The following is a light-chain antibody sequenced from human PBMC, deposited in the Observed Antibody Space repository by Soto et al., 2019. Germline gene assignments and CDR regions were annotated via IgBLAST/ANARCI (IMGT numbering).Light chain of an antibody. V-gene: IGKV1-17*03. CDR3: LPHKTYPWT. Sequence: DIQMTQSPSAMSASVGDRVTITCRATQDISNYLAWFQQKPGKVPQRLIYTASTLQGGVPSRFSGSGSGTEFTLTTSSLQPEDFATYCCLPHKTYPWTFGPGTKVEVK. CDR2: TAS. J-gene: IGKJ1*01. CDR1: QDISNY.